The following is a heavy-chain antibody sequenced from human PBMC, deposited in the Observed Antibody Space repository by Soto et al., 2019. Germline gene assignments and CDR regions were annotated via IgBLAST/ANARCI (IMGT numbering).Heavy chain of an antibody. J-gene: IGHJ5*02. CDR2: IVVGSVNT. D-gene: IGHD3-22*01. CDR3: AAVAYYESNGTNGRIA. Sequence: MQLVQSGPEVKKHGTSVKVSCKASGFTFSHSAMQWVRQARRQSLEWIGWIVVGSVNTNYAQKVQDRVTISWDMSTNTDYMELSSLRSEDTAVYSCAAVAYYESNGTNGRIAWGQGTLVTVSS. V-gene: IGHV1-58*02. CDR1: GFTFSHSA.